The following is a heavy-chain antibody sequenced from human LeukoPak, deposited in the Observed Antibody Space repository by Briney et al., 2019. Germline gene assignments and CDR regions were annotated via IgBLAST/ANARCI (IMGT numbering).Heavy chain of an antibody. CDR3: AKDGNIVVVPAAYYYYYMDV. J-gene: IGHJ6*03. CDR2: IRYDGSNK. D-gene: IGHD2-2*01. V-gene: IGHV3-30*02. CDR1: GFTFSSYG. Sequence: GGSLRLSCAASGFTFSSYGMHWVRQAPGKGLEWVAFIRYDGSNKYYADSVKGRFTISRDNSKNTLYLQMNSLRAEDTAVYYCAKDGNIVVVPAAYYYYYMDVWGKGTTATVSS.